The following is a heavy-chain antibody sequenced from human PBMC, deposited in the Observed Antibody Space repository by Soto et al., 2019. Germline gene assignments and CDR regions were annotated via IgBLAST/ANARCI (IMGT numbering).Heavy chain of an antibody. J-gene: IGHJ6*02. CDR1: GGSISSGGYY. CDR3: ARDRRDNWNYNGYYYGMDV. V-gene: IGHV4-31*03. Sequence: PSETLSLTCTVSGGSISSGGYYWSWIRQHPGKGLEWIGYIYYSGSTYYNPSLKSRVTKSVDTSKNQFSLKLSSVTAADTAVYYCARDRRDNWNYNGYYYGMDVWGQGTTVTVSS. CDR2: IYYSGST. D-gene: IGHD1-7*01.